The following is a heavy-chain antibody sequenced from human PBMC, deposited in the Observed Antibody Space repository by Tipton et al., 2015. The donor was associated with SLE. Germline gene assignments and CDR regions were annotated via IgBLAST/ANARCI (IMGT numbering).Heavy chain of an antibody. Sequence: TLSLTCTVSGGSISSGSYYWSWIRQPAGKGLEWIGYIYTSGSTNYNPSLKSRVTISVDTSKNQFSLKLSSVTAADTAVYYCARNSTFYRFWGEGTLVTVSS. CDR2: IYTSGST. CDR3: ARNSTFYRF. CDR1: GGSISSGSYY. D-gene: IGHD1/OR15-1a*01. V-gene: IGHV4-61*09. J-gene: IGHJ4*02.